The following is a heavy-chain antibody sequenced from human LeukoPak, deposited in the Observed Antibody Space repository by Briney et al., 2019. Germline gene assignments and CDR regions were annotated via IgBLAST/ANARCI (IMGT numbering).Heavy chain of an antibody. D-gene: IGHD3-10*01. Sequence: SETLSLTCTVSGGSISSSSYYWGWIRQPPGKGLEWIGSIYYSGSTYYNPSLKSRVTISVDTSKNQFSLKLSSVTAADTAVYYCARTMVRGVIFYFDYWGQGTLVTVSS. V-gene: IGHV4-39*01. CDR1: GGSISSSSYY. J-gene: IGHJ4*02. CDR2: IYYSGST. CDR3: ARTMVRGVIFYFDY.